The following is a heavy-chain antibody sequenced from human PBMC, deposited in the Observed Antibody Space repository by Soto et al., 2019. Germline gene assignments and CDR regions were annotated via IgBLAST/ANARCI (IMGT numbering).Heavy chain of an antibody. CDR3: ASSPTSVVVPAASFDY. D-gene: IGHD2-2*01. J-gene: IGHJ4*02. CDR1: GYTFTSYG. CDR2: ISAYNGNT. V-gene: IGHV1-18*01. Sequence: QVQLVQSGAEVKQPGASVKVSCKASGYTFTSYGISWVRQAPGQGLEWMGWISAYNGNTNYAQKLQGRVTMTTDTSTSTAYMELRSLRSDDTAVYYCASSPTSVVVPAASFDYWGQGTLVTVSS.